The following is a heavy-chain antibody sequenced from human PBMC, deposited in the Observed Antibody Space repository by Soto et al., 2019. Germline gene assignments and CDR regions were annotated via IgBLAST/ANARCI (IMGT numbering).Heavy chain of an antibody. V-gene: IGHV3-30*18. D-gene: IGHD4-4*01. CDR1: GFTFSSYG. CDR3: AKGRYSNSDNWFDP. CDR2: ISYDGSNK. Sequence: QVQLVESGGGVVQPGRSLRLSCAASGFTFSSYGMHWVRQAPGKGLEWVAVISYDGSNKSYADSVKGRFTISRDNSKNTLYLQMNSLRAEDTAVYYCAKGRYSNSDNWFDPWGQGTLVTVSS. J-gene: IGHJ5*02.